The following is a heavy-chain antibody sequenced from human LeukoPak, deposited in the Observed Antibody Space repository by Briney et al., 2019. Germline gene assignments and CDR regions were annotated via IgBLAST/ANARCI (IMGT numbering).Heavy chain of an antibody. CDR1: GGSLSGYY. CDR3: ARVTTYYYDSSEGSWFDP. Sequence: SETLSLTCAVYGGSLSGYYWSWIRQPPGKGLEWIGYIYYSGSTNYNPSLKSRVTISVDTSKNQFSLKLSSVTAADTAVYYCARVTTYYYDSSEGSWFDPWGQGTLVTVSS. V-gene: IGHV4-59*01. D-gene: IGHD3-22*01. J-gene: IGHJ5*02. CDR2: IYYSGST.